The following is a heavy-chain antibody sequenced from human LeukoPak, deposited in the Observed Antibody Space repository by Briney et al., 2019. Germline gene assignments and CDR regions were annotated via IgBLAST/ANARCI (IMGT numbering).Heavy chain of an antibody. CDR2: IIPIFGTA. D-gene: IGHD2-2*01. V-gene: IGHV1-69*13. CDR1: GGTFSSYA. J-gene: IGHJ4*02. Sequence: SVKVSCKASGGTFSSYAISWVRQAPGQGLEWMGGIIPIFGTANYAQKFQGRVTITADESTSTAYMELSSLRSEDTAVYYCARTGYCSSTSRELPGYWGQGTLVTVSS. CDR3: ARTGYCSSTSRELPGY.